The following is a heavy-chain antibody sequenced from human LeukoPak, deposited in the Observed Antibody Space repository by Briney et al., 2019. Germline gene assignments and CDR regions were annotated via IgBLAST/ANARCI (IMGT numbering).Heavy chain of an antibody. CDR2: ITRSSTST. D-gene: IGHD1-20*01. Sequence: GGSLRLSCAASGFTFSSYSMNWVRQAPGKGLEWVSSITRSSTSTYYTDSVRGRFTISRDNAKNSLYPQMNSLRAEDTAVYYCARDNWNDAPGGFDPWGQGTLVTVSS. J-gene: IGHJ5*02. V-gene: IGHV3-21*01. CDR3: ARDNWNDAPGGFDP. CDR1: GFTFSSYS.